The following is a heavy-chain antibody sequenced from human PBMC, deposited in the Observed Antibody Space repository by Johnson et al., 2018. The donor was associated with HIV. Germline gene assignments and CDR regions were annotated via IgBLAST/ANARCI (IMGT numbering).Heavy chain of an antibody. CDR3: GRDGSDDSSGYYWVAFDI. CDR2: IWCGGSNK. J-gene: IGHJ3*02. Sequence: QVQLVESGGGLVQPGRSLRLSCAASGFTFRQAPGRGLEWEALIWCGGSNKYNADSVKGRFTISRDISKNTLHLQMNSLRAEDTAVYYCGRDGSDDSSGYYWVAFDIWGQGTMVTVSS. V-gene: IGHV3-33*01. D-gene: IGHD3-22*01. CDR1: GFTF.